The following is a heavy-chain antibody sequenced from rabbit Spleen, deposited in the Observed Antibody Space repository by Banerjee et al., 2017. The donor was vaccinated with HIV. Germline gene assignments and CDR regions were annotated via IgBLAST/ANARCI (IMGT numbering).Heavy chain of an antibody. CDR1: GFDFSSYYW. Sequence: QEQLVESGGGLVQPEGSLTLTCKASGFDFSSYYWICWVRQAPGKGLEWIGCIYTVSGITYFASWAKGRFTISTTSSNTVTLQMTSLTAADTATYFCARAVDGGYDYYKLWGQGTPVTV. CDR3: ARAVDGGYDYYKL. J-gene: IGHJ4*01. CDR2: IYTVSGIT. V-gene: IGHV1S45*01. D-gene: IGHD6-1*01.